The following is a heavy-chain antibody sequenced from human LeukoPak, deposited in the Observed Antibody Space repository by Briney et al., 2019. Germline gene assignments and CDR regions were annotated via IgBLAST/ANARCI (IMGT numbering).Heavy chain of an antibody. J-gene: IGHJ4*02. D-gene: IGHD2/OR15-2a*01. V-gene: IGHV3-11*01. CDR3: ARVLSVSYCDS. CDR2: ISSSGSTI. CDR1: GFTFSDYY. Sequence: GSLRLSCAASGFTFSDYYMSWIRQAPGKGLEWVSYISSSGSTIYYADSVKGRFTISRDNSKNTLYLQMNSLRGEDTAVYYCARVLSVSYCDSWGQGTLVTVSS.